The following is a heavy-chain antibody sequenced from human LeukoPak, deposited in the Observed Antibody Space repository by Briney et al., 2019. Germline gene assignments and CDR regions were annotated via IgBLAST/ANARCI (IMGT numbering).Heavy chain of an antibody. J-gene: IGHJ3*02. CDR2: ISYDGSNR. V-gene: IGHV3-30-3*01. D-gene: IGHD3-16*01. CDR1: GFTFSSYV. CDR3: ARIMWPSRRVGGDAFDI. Sequence: GGSLRLSCAVSGFTFSSYVMHWVRQAPGKGLEWVAVISYDGSNRYYADSVKGRFTISRDNSKNTLHLQMNSLRAADTAVYYCARIMWPSRRVGGDAFDIWGQGTMVTVSS.